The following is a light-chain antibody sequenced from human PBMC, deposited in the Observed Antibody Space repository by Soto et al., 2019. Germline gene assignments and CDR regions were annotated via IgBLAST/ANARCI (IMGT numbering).Light chain of an antibody. J-gene: IGKJ5*01. CDR3: QQRSNWPPSIT. V-gene: IGKV3-11*01. Sequence: IVFTQSPSTLSLSPGERATLSCRASQSVSSYLAWYQQKPGQAPRLLIYDASNRATGIPARFSGSGSGTDFTLTISSLEPEDFAVYYCQQRSNWPPSITFGQGTRLENK. CDR1: QSVSSY. CDR2: DAS.